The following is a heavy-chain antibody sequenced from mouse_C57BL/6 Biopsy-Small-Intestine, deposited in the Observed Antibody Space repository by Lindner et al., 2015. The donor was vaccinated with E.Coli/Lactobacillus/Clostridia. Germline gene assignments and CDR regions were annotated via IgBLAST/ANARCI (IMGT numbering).Heavy chain of an antibody. D-gene: IGHD1-1*01. CDR3: AKITTVVATDWYFDV. CDR1: GYTFTSYS. J-gene: IGHJ1*03. Sequence: VQLQESGAELARPGASVKLSCKASGYTFTSYSISWVKQRTGQGLEWIGEIYPRSGNTYYNEKFKGKATLTADKSSSTAYMELRSLTSEDSAVYFCAKITTVVATDWYFDVWGTGTTVTVSS. CDR2: IYPRSGNT. V-gene: IGHV1-81*01.